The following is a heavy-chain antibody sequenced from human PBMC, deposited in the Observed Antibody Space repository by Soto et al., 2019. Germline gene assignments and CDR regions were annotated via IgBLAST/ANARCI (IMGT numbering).Heavy chain of an antibody. Sequence: SVKVSCQASGGTFSSYSISWVLQAPGQGLEWMGGIIPSFGTANYAQKFQGRVTSTADESTSTAYKELSRLRSEDTAVSYRARRGYSCYAIYYYHCMDVWRQGTTVTVSS. CDR3: ARRGYSCYAIYYYHCMDV. CDR1: GGTFSSYS. D-gene: IGHD5-12*01. V-gene: IGHV1-69*13. CDR2: IIPSFGTA. J-gene: IGHJ6*02.